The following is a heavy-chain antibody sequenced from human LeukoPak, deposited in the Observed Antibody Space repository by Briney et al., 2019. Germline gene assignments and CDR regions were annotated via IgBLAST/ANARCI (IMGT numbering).Heavy chain of an antibody. CDR2: IKQDGREK. V-gene: IGHV3-7*01. D-gene: IGHD5-24*01. Sequence: GGSLRLSCAASGFMFSSYWLSWVRQAPGKGLEWVANIKQDGREKHYLDSVKGRFTISRDNAKNSLYLQMNSLRAEDTALYYCARQEMATIYRPVDYWGQGTLVTVSS. CDR3: ARQEMATIYRPVDY. J-gene: IGHJ4*02. CDR1: GFMFSSYW.